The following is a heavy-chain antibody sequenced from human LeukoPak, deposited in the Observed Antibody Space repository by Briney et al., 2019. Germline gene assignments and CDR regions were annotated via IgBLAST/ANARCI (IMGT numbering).Heavy chain of an antibody. D-gene: IGHD2-15*01. Sequence: SETLSFTCIVSGVSISSYYWSWIRQPAGKGLEWIGRIYTSGSTNYNPSLKSRVTMSVDTSTNQFSLKLSSVTAADTAVYYCASDYCSGGSCQNPYDAFDIWGQGTMVTVSS. CDR1: GVSISSYY. CDR3: ASDYCSGGSCQNPYDAFDI. CDR2: IYTSGST. V-gene: IGHV4-4*07. J-gene: IGHJ3*02.